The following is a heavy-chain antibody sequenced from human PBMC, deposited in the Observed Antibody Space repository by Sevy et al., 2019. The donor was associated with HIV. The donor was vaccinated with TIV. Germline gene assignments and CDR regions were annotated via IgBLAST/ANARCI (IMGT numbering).Heavy chain of an antibody. CDR2: ISSGSSYI. CDR1: GFTFSYYD. Sequence: GGSLRLSCAASGFTFSYYDLYWVRQAPGKGLEWVSSISSGSSYIYYADSVKGRFTISRDNAENSLFLQMNSLRAEDTAVYYCAKDGAYYGSDGMDVWGQGTTVTVSS. D-gene: IGHD3-10*01. CDR3: AKDGAYYGSDGMDV. J-gene: IGHJ6*02. V-gene: IGHV3-21*01.